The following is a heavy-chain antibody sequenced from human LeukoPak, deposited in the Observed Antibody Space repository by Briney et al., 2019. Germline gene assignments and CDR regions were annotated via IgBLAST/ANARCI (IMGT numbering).Heavy chain of an antibody. CDR2: IYTSGST. J-gene: IGHJ3*02. CDR3: ARGVDTAMGDAFDI. CDR1: GGSISRDY. D-gene: IGHD5-18*01. V-gene: IGHV4-4*07. Sequence: SETLSLTCTVSGGSISRDYWSWIRQPPGKGLEWIGRIYTSGSTNYNPSLKSRVTMSVDTSKNQFSLKLSSVTAADTAVYYCARGVDTAMGDAFDIWGQGTMVTVSS.